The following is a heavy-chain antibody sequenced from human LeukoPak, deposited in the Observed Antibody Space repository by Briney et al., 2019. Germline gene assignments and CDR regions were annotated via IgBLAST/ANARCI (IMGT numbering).Heavy chain of an antibody. CDR1: GYSISSGYY. CDR3: ASRSSYFDY. J-gene: IGHJ4*02. CDR2: IYHSGST. Sequence: SETLSLTRAVSGYSISSGYYWGWIRQPPGKGLEWIGSIYHSGSTYYNPSLKSRVTISVDTSKNQFSLKLSSVTAADTAVYYCASRSSYFDYWGQGTLVTVSS. V-gene: IGHV4-38-2*01.